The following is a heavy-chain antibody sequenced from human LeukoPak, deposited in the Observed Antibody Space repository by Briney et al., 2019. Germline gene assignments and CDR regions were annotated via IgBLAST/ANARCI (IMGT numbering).Heavy chain of an antibody. J-gene: IGHJ4*02. CDR3: ARRAFDY. CDR2: INPSGGST. V-gene: IGHV1-46*03. Sequence: ASVKVSCKASGYTFTSYYMHWVRQAPGQGREGMGVINPSGGSTSYAQKFQGRVTITRDTSTSTVYMELSSLRSEYTAVYYCARRAFDYWGQGTLVTVSS. CDR1: GYTFTSYY.